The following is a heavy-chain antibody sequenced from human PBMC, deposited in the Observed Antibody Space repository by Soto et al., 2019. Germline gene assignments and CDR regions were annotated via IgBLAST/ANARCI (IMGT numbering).Heavy chain of an antibody. CDR3: ARISRRSSIFNPTRVVKRWDGDY. Sequence: QVQLVQSGPAMEKPGASVNISCQASGYTFTSYHLHWVRQAPGQGLEWMGVINPSGGSTTYAPKFQGRFTMTRDTSSNTLYMQLSGLTSDDTAVYFCARISRRSSIFNPTRVVKRWDGDYWGQGTLVTVSS. CDR2: INPSGGST. CDR1: GYTFTSYH. V-gene: IGHV1-46*01. J-gene: IGHJ4*02. D-gene: IGHD1-26*01.